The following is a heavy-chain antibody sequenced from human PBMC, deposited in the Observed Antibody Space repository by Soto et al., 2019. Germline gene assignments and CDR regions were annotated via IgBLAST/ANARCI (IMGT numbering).Heavy chain of an antibody. CDR3: ATSTATDAFDI. CDR2: VRDDGSRT. J-gene: IGHJ3*02. V-gene: IGHV3-33*01. CDR1: GLTFSDYG. Sequence: QVEMVASGGGVVQPGRPLRLSCAVSGLTFSDYGMHWVRQAPARGPEWVALVRDDGSRTYYAASVRGRFTISRDNSKNIFYLQISGLRDDDPAMYYCATSTATDAFDIWGQGKMVTVSS.